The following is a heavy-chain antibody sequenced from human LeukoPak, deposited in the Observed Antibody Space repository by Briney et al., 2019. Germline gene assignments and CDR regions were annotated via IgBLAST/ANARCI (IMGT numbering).Heavy chain of an antibody. D-gene: IGHD1-26*01. CDR3: ARDRGIYSGSYLFDY. J-gene: IGHJ4*02. CDR2: ISSNGGST. Sequence: GGSLRLSCPASGLTFSSYAIHWARQAPGKGRELVSAISSNGGSTYYANSVKGRFTISRDNSKNTLYLQMGSLRAEDMAVYYCARDRGIYSGSYLFDYWGQGTLVTVSS. V-gene: IGHV3-64*01. CDR1: GLTFSSYA.